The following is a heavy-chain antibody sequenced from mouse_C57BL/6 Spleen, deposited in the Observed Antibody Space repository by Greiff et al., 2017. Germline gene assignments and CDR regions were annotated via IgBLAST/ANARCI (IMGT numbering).Heavy chain of an antibody. J-gene: IGHJ3*01. CDR3: TTGYGRSYPGFAY. CDR2: IDPEDGDT. CDR1: GFNIKDYY. Sequence: VQLQQSGAELVRPGASVKLSCTASGFNIKDYYMHWVKQRPEQGLEWIGRIDPEDGDTVYAPKFPGKATMTADTSSNSAYLQLISLTSVYTAVYYCTTGYGRSYPGFAYWGQGTLVTVSA. V-gene: IGHV14-1*01. D-gene: IGHD1-1*01.